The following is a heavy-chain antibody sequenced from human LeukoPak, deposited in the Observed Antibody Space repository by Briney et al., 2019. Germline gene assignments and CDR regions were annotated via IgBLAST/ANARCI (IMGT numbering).Heavy chain of an antibody. CDR1: GRSFSDYY. D-gene: IGHD6-13*01. CDR3: ARLFPAAGTPYYYIMDV. V-gene: IGHV4-59*10. Sequence: PSETLSLTCAVYGRSFSDYYWSWIRQPAGKGLEWIGRFYSSGSYNYNPSLKSRVTMSIDTSKNQFSLRLSSVTAADTAVYYCARLFPAAGTPYYYIMDVWGQGTTVTVSS. CDR2: FYSSGSY. J-gene: IGHJ6*02.